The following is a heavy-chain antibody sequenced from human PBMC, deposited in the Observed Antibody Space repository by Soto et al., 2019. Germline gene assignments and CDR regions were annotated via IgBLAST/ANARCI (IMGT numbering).Heavy chain of an antibody. D-gene: IGHD2-15*01. Sequence: GGSLRLSCAASGFTFSSFSLHWVRQAPGKGLEWLGLISYDGSSKYYAESVKGRFTISRDNAKNSLYLQMNSLRAEDTALYYCARDYGKLNPWGQGTLVTVSS. CDR3: ARDYGKLNP. V-gene: IGHV3-30-3*01. CDR1: GFTFSSFS. CDR2: ISYDGSSK. J-gene: IGHJ5*02.